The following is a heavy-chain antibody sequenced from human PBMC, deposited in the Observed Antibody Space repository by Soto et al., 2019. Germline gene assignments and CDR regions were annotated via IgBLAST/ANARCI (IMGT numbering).Heavy chain of an antibody. Sequence: QAQLQESGPGLVKPSETLSLTCTVSGGSISSYYWSWIRQPPGKGLEWIGVIFYSGSTSYNPSLKSRAPISLDTSEYQFSLKLISVTAADTAVSSCASIIGAPVPSFASWRQRPLVPVSS. CDR1: GGSISSYY. D-gene: IGHD3-10*01. J-gene: IGHJ5*01. CDR3: ASIIGAPVPSFAS. V-gene: IGHV4-59*01. CDR2: IFYSGST.